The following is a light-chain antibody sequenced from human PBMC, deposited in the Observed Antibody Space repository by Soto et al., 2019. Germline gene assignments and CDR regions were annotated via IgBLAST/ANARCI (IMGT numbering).Light chain of an antibody. V-gene: IGLV1-51*01. J-gene: IGLJ2*01. Sequence: QSVLTQPPSVSAAPGQKVIISCSGNRSNIGSNYVSWYQQLPGTAPSLLIYDNDKRPSGIPDRVSGSKSGTSATLGITGLQTGDEADYYCATWDSRLRSGVFGGGTKVTVL. CDR1: RSNIGSNY. CDR2: DND. CDR3: ATWDSRLRSGV.